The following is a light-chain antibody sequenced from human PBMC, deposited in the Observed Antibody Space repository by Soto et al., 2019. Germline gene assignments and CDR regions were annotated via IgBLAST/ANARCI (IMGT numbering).Light chain of an antibody. CDR2: DAS. V-gene: IGKV1-12*01. Sequence: DIQMTQSPSSVSASVGDRVTITCRASQGIGSWLAWYQQKPGKAPNLLIYDASKLHSGVPSRFSGSGSGTDFSLTISSLQPEDFATYYCQQANSFPHTFGGGTKVAI. CDR1: QGIGSW. J-gene: IGKJ4*01. CDR3: QQANSFPHT.